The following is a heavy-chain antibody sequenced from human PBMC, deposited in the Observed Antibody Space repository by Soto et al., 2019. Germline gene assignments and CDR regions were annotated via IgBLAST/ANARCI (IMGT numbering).Heavy chain of an antibody. V-gene: IGHV3-30*18. CDR1: VFPFSSNV. J-gene: IGHJ4*02. CDR2: ISYDGSNK. D-gene: IGHD5-18*01. CDR3: AKDSVRGYSYEVYFDY. Sequence: RGCLKLCCATNVFPFSSNVMECLRQAPGKGLVWVAVISYDGSNKYYADSVKGRFTISRDNSKNTLYLQMNSLRAEDTAVYYCAKDSVRGYSYEVYFDYWGQGT.